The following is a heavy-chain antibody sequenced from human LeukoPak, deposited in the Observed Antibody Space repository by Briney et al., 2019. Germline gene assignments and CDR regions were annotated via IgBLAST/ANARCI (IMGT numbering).Heavy chain of an antibody. CDR3: ARVIGGSYFGY. Sequence: SCRASGYTFISRAIHWVRQTPGKGLEWVAVISYDGSDQYYTDFVKGRFILSRDNSNHTVYLQMNSLRPEDTAVYYCARVIGGSYFGYWGQGTLVTVSS. CDR1: GYTFISRA. V-gene: IGHV3-30*04. CDR2: ISYDGSDQ. J-gene: IGHJ4*02. D-gene: IGHD1-26*01.